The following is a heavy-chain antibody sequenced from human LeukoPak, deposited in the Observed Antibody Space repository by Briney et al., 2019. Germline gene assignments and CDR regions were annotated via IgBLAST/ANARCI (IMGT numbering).Heavy chain of an antibody. CDR2: ISSGGDNT. D-gene: IGHD5-18*01. Sequence: GGSLRLSCAASGCTFSSYAMSWVRQAPGKGLEWVSAISSGGDNTYYADSVKRRLTISRDNSKNTLYVQMTSLRAEDTAVYYCAREDATMVLSLDYWGQGALVTVSS. CDR3: AREDATMVLSLDY. V-gene: IGHV3-23*01. CDR1: GCTFSSYA. J-gene: IGHJ4*02.